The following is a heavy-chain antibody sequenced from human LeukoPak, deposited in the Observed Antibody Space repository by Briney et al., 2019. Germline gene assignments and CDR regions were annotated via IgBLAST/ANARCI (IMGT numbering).Heavy chain of an antibody. V-gene: IGHV3-30-3*01. CDR1: GFTFSSYA. CDR2: ISYDGSNK. J-gene: IGHJ4*02. Sequence: PGGSLRLSCAASGFTFSSYAMHWVRQAPGKGLEWVAVISYDGSNKYYADSVKGRFTIYRDNSKNTLYLQMNSLRAEDTAVYYCARDGGWGATLYYFDYWGQGTLVTVSS. CDR3: ARDGGWGATLYYFDY. D-gene: IGHD5-12*01.